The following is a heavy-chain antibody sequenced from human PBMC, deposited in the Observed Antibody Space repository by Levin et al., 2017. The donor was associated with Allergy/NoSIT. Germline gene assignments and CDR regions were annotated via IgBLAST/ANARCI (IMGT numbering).Heavy chain of an antibody. CDR2: INPSGGNT. V-gene: IGHV1-46*01. Sequence: EASVKVSCKASGYTFTNYYVHWVRQAPGQGLEWMGLINPSGGNTNYAQKFQGRLTMTRDTSTSTVYMDLSSLGYDDTAVYYCARARRATTLRYWGQGTLVTVSS. CDR3: ARARRATTLRY. CDR1: GYTFTNYY. D-gene: IGHD1-1*01. J-gene: IGHJ4*02.